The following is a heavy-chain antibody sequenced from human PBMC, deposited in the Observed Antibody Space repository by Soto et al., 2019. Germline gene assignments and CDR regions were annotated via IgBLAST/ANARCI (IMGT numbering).Heavy chain of an antibody. CDR2: IYYSGST. Sequence: SETLSLTCTVSGGSVSSGSYYWSWIRQPPGKGLEWIGYIYYSGSTNYNPSLKSRVTISVDTSKNQFSLKLSSVTAADTAVYYCARDMVVAEGANYYYGMDVWGQGTTVTVSS. V-gene: IGHV4-61*01. CDR3: ARDMVVAEGANYYYGMDV. CDR1: GGSVSSGSYY. D-gene: IGHD2-15*01. J-gene: IGHJ6*02.